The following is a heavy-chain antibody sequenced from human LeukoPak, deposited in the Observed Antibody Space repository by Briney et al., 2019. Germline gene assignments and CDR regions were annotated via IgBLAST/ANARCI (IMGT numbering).Heavy chain of an antibody. CDR2: ISSSSSYI. D-gene: IGHD6-6*01. CDR3: ARDPPGSSPPLDY. Sequence: GGSLRLSCAASGFTFSRYSMNWVRQAPGQGLEWVSSISSSSSYIYYADSVKGRFTISRDNAKNSLYLQMNSLRAEDTAVYYCARDPPGSSPPLDYWGQGTLVTVSS. CDR1: GFTFSRYS. J-gene: IGHJ4*02. V-gene: IGHV3-21*01.